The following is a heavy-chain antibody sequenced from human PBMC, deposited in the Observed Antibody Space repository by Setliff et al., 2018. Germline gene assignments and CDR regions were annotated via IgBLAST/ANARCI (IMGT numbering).Heavy chain of an antibody. D-gene: IGHD3-10*01. CDR2: IIPIIDEP. CDR3: AREALQRAGLYFFDI. J-gene: IGHJ4*02. V-gene: IGHV1-69*13. CDR1: GGTFNTYG. Sequence: SVKVSCKASGGTFNTYGLSWVRQAPGQGLEWMGGIIPIIDEPNYAQKFQGRVTITADESTSTAYMELRSLKSEDTAVYYCAREALQRAGLYFFDIWGQGMLVTVSS.